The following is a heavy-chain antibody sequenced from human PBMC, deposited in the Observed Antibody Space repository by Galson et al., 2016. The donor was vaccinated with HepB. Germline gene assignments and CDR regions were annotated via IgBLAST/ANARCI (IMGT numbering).Heavy chain of an antibody. CDR3: ARGGEEGTPTYYYAMDV. CDR2: INHRGST. Sequence: SETLSLTCAVSGGSFSGYYWSWIRQPPGKGLEWIGEINHRGSTNYNPSLKSRVTISVDTSKTHFSLRLISVTAADTAVYYCARGGEEGTPTYYYAMDVWGQGTTVTVSS. V-gene: IGHV4-34*01. J-gene: IGHJ6*02. D-gene: IGHD3-10*01. CDR1: GGSFSGYY.